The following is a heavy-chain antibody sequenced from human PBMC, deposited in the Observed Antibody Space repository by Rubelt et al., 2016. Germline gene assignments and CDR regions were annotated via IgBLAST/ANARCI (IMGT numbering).Heavy chain of an antibody. CDR2: INHSGST. Sequence: QLQLQESGPGLVKPSETLSLTCTVSGGSISSGGYYWSWIRQPPGKGLEWIGEINHSGSTNYNPSLKSRFTISVDTSKNQFSLRLSSVTAADTAVYYCARGPEAARRGFDYWGQGTLVTASS. CDR3: ARGPEAARRGFDY. CDR1: GGSISSGGYY. J-gene: IGHJ4*02. D-gene: IGHD6-6*01. V-gene: IGHV4-39*07.